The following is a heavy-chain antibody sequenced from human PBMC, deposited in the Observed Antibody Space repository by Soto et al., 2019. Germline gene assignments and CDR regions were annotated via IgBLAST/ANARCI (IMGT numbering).Heavy chain of an antibody. CDR1: GGSFSGYY. CDR3: ARRWCSSTSCHFDY. J-gene: IGHJ4*02. D-gene: IGHD2-2*01. Sequence: SETLSLTCAVYGGSFSGYYWSWICQPPGKGLEWIGEINHSGSTNYNPSLKSRVTISVDTSKNQFSLKLSSVTAADTAVYYCARRWCSSTSCHFDYWGQGTLATVSS. CDR2: INHSGST. V-gene: IGHV4-34*01.